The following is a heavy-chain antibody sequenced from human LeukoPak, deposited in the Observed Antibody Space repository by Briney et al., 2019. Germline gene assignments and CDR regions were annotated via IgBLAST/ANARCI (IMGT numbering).Heavy chain of an antibody. CDR2: IRSKAYGGTT. D-gene: IGHD1-26*01. V-gene: IGHV3-49*03. J-gene: IGHJ5*02. CDR3: TKARKWELLTNWLDP. Sequence: GGSLRLSCTASGFTFGDYAMSWFRQAPGKGLEWVGFIRSKAYGGTTEYAASVKGRFTISRDDSKSIAYLQMNSLKIEDTAVYYCTKARKWELLTNWLDPWGQGTLVTVSS. CDR1: GFTFGDYA.